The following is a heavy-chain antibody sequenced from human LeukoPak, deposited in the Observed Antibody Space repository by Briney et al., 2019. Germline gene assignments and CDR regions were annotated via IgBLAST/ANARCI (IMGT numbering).Heavy chain of an antibody. CDR1: GFTFSGYS. V-gene: IGHV3-21*01. CDR3: ARDNDYTNYY. J-gene: IGHJ4*02. CDR2: ITSSSSYI. D-gene: IGHD4-11*01. Sequence: GRSLRLSCAASGFTFSGYSMNWVRQAPGKGLEWVSSITSSSSYIHYADSVKGRFTISRDNAKNSLYLQMNSLRAEDTAVYYCARDNDYTNYYWGQGTLVTVSS.